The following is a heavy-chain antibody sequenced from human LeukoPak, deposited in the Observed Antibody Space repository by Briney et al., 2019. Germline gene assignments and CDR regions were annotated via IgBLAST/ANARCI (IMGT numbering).Heavy chain of an antibody. D-gene: IGHD1-26*01. CDR1: GFALSTYL. CDR3: AGDQTPQIGGIYYDALDI. Sequence: PGGSLSHSLAASGFALSTYLVTWVRQAPGKGLEWVANIKRDGSLTHYVDSVKGRFTISRDNAKNSLYLQRNSLRVDDSAVYDCAGDQTPQIGGIYYDALDIWGQGTMVTVAS. CDR2: IKRDGSLT. J-gene: IGHJ3*02. V-gene: IGHV3-7*01.